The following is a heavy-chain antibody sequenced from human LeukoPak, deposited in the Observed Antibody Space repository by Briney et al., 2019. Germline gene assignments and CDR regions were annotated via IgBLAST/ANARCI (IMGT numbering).Heavy chain of an antibody. CDR3: ARGLYSGSPRDAFDI. V-gene: IGHV4-34*01. CDR1: GGSFSGYS. Sequence: SETLSLTCAVYGGSFSGYSWSWIRQPPGKGLEWIGEINHSGSSNYNPSLKGRINISVDTSKSQFSLNLISVTAADTAVYYCARGLYSGSPRDAFDIWGQGAMVTVS. D-gene: IGHD5-12*01. J-gene: IGHJ3*02. CDR2: INHSGSS.